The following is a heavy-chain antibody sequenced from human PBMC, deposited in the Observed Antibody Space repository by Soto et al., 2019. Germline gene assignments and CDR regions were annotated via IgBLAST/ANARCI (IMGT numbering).Heavy chain of an antibody. CDR3: ARAGVGYSSSSTFDY. CDR2: IIPILDIV. D-gene: IGHD6-6*01. CDR1: GGTFSSYT. V-gene: IGHV1-69*02. J-gene: IGHJ4*02. Sequence: ASVKVSCKASGGTFSSYTISWVRQAPGQGLEWMGRIIPILDIVNYAQKFQGRVTITADKSTSTAYMELSSLRSEDTAVYYCARAGVGYSSSSTFDYWGQGTQVTVS.